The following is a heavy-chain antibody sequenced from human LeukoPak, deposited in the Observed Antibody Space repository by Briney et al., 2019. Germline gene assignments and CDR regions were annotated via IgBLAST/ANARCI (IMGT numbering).Heavy chain of an antibody. Sequence: GGSLRLSCAASGFTLSGYSMNWVRQAPGEGLDWVSYINSRSSTIYYADSVKGRFTSSRDNAKNSLYLQMNSLRVEDTAVYYCARDSGYDRDRVGFDIWGQGTMVTVSP. CDR3: ARDSGYDRDRVGFDI. CDR1: GFTLSGYS. J-gene: IGHJ3*02. V-gene: IGHV3-48*01. CDR2: INSRSSTI. D-gene: IGHD5-12*01.